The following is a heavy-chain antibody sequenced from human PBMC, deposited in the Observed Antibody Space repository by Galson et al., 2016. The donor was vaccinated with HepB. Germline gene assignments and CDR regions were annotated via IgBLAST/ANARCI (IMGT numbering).Heavy chain of an antibody. J-gene: IGHJ4*02. Sequence: SLRLSCAASGFTFNHAWMSWVRQAPGKGLEWVGRIQRKTDGGTAEYAEPVQGRFTISRDESKNILYLQMNSLKTEDTAVYYCNTEWYYQESSGFVRLDYWGQGTLVTVSS. CDR1: GFTFNHAW. CDR2: IQRKTDGGTA. V-gene: IGHV3-15*01. D-gene: IGHD3-22*01. CDR3: NTEWYYQESSGFVRLDY.